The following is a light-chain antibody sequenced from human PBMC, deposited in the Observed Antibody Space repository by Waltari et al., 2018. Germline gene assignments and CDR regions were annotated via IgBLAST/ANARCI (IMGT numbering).Light chain of an antibody. Sequence: EIVLTQSPATLSLSPGERAPLSCQASPRVSSDLAWYQQKPGQAPRLLIYDASNRATGIPARFRGRGSGTDFTLTSSSLEPEELAVYDCQQRSNWPTFGQGTKLEIK. J-gene: IGKJ2*01. CDR3: QQRSNWPT. CDR1: PRVSSD. V-gene: IGKV3-11*01. CDR2: DAS.